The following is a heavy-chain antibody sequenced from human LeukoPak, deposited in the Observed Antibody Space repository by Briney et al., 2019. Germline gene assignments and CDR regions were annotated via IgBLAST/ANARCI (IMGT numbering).Heavy chain of an antibody. D-gene: IGHD1-26*01. CDR2: ISSSSSYI. J-gene: IGHJ4*02. CDR1: GFTFSSYS. CDR3: ARDAGNYFFPTLVDY. Sequence: PGGSLRLSCAASGFTFSSYSMNWVRQAPGKGLEWVSSISSSSSYIYYADSVKGRFTISRDNAKNSLYLQMNSLRAEDTAVYYCARDAGNYFFPTLVDYWGQGTLVTVSS. V-gene: IGHV3-21*01.